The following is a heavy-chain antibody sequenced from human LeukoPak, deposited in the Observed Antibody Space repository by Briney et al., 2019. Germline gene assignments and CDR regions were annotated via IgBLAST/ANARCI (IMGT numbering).Heavy chain of an antibody. J-gene: IGHJ4*02. CDR2: INHSGST. V-gene: IGHV4-34*01. D-gene: IGHD5-24*01. Sequence: PSETLSLTCTVSGGSISSYYWSWIRQPPGKGLEWIGEINHSGSTNYNPSLKSRVTISVDTSKNQFSLNLRSVTAADTAVYYCARRSYNSPFRYWGQGTLVTVSS. CDR1: GGSISSYY. CDR3: ARRSYNSPFRY.